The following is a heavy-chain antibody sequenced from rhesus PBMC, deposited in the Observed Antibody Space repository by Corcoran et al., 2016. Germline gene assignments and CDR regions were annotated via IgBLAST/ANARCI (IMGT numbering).Heavy chain of an antibody. CDR3: ARSPDSYSTNY. CDR1: GGSFRSYW. Sequence: QVQLQESGPGLVKPSETLSLTCAVSGGSFRSYWWSWIRQPPGKGLEWIGEINGNSGSTNYNPSRKSRVTISKDASKNQFSLKLSSVTAADTAVYYCARSPDSYSTNYWGQGVLVTVSS. CDR2: INGNSGST. D-gene: IGHD5-12*01. V-gene: IGHV4-80*01. J-gene: IGHJ4*01.